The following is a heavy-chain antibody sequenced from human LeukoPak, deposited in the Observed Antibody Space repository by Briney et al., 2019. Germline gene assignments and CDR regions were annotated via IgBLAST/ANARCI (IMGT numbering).Heavy chain of an antibody. CDR3: AIAYGLDV. CDR1: GFTFTDFW. CDR2: INGDGSDR. Sequence: GGSLRLSCAASGFTFTDFWMSWVRQAPGKGLEWVANINGDGSDRYYMDSLKGRFTVSRDNAKNSLYLQMNSLRVEDTAIYYCAIAYGLDVWGQGTTVTVSS. J-gene: IGHJ6*02. V-gene: IGHV3-7*03.